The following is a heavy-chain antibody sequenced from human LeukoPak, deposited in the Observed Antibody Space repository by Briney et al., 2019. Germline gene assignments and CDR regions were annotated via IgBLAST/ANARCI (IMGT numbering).Heavy chain of an antibody. CDR2: ISSSSSYI. CDR3: ARESQKYYDFWSGYTETYYYYGMDV. Sequence: GSLRLSCAASGFTFSSYSMNWVRQAPGKGLEWVSSISSSSSYIYYADSVKGRFTISRDNAKNSLYLQMNSLRAEDTAVYYCARESQKYYDFWSGYTETYYYYGMDVWGQGTTVTVSS. J-gene: IGHJ6*02. V-gene: IGHV3-21*01. CDR1: GFTFSSYS. D-gene: IGHD3-3*01.